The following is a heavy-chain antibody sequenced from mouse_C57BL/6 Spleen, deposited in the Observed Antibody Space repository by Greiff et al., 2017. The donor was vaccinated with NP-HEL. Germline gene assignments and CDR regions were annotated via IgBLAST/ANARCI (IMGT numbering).Heavy chain of an antibody. D-gene: IGHD2-4*01. V-gene: IGHV5-6*02. J-gene: IGHJ4*01. CDR1: GFTFSSYG. Sequence: EVKVVESGGDLVKPGGSLKLSCAASGFTFSSYGMSWVRQTPDKRLEWVATISSGGSYTYYPDSVKGRFTISRDNAKNTLYLLMSSLKSEDTAMYYCARRKGRRDYDYDVDAMDYWGQGTSVTVSS. CDR3: ARRKGRRDYDYDVDAMDY. CDR2: ISSGGSYT.